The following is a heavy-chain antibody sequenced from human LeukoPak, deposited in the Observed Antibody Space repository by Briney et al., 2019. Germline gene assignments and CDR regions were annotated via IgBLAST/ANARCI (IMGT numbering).Heavy chain of an antibody. CDR2: IKHDGSEK. V-gene: IGHV3-7*03. CDR3: AREIRSRNYEESTGYFNY. D-gene: IGHD3-22*01. Sequence: PGGSLRLSCTASGFAFGNYWMSWVRQAPGKGLEWVANIKHDGSEKYYADSVKGRFSIFRDNAKTSVYLQLNSLRGEDTAVYFCAREIRSRNYEESTGYFNYWGQEPWSPSPQ. CDR1: GFAFGNYW. J-gene: IGHJ4*01.